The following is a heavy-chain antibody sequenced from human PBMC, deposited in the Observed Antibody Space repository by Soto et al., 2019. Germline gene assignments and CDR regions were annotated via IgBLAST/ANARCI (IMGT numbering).Heavy chain of an antibody. Sequence: GGSLRLSCAASGFTFSSYSMNWVRQAPGKGLEWVSSISGSSGYIYYADSVKGRFTISRDNAKNSLYLQMNSLRAEDTAVYYCAREGIGITGTTDYWGQEPRSPSPQ. CDR1: GFTFSSYS. J-gene: IGHJ4*01. CDR2: ISGSSGYI. CDR3: AREGIGITGTTDY. V-gene: IGHV3-21*01. D-gene: IGHD1-7*01.